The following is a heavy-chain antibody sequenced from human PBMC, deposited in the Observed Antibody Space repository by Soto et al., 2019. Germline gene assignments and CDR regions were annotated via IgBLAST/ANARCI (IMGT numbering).Heavy chain of an antibody. CDR2: IYPGDSDT. V-gene: IGHV5-51*01. D-gene: IGHD2-21*01. CDR3: ARRDDSPTAEYFQH. CDR1: VYSFTSYW. J-gene: IGHJ1*01. Sequence: GESLKIACKGAVYSFTSYWIGWVRQMPGKGLEWMGIIYPGDSDTRYSPSFQGQVTISADKSTSTAYLQWSSLKASDTAMYYCARRDDSPTAEYFQHWGQGTLVTVSS.